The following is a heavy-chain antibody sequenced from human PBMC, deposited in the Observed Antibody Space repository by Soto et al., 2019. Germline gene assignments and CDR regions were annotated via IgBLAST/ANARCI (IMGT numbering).Heavy chain of an antibody. CDR1: GFTFSNAW. V-gene: IGHV3-15*01. D-gene: IGHD3-10*01. CDR3: AARRLLWCGELLYSAHDY. J-gene: IGHJ4*02. CDR2: IKSKTDGGTT. Sequence: EVQLVESGGGLVKPGGSLRLSCAASGFTFSNAWMSWVRQAPGKGLEWVGRIKSKTDGGTTDYAAPVKGRFTISRDDSKNTLYLQMNNLKNEDTAVYYCAARRLLWCGELLYSAHDYWGQGTLVTVSS.